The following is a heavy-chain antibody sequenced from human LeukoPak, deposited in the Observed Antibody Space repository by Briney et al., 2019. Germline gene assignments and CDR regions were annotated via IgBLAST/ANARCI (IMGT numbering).Heavy chain of an antibody. CDR2: IYYSGST. CDR3: AKDPWFGELSPYFDY. CDR1: GGSISSYY. Sequence: PSETLSLTCTVSGGSISSYYWSWIRQPPGKGLEWIGYIYYSGSTNYNPSLKSRVTISVDTSKNQFSLKLSSVTAADTAVYYCAKDPWFGELSPYFDYWGQGTLVTVSS. J-gene: IGHJ4*02. V-gene: IGHV4-59*01. D-gene: IGHD3-10*01.